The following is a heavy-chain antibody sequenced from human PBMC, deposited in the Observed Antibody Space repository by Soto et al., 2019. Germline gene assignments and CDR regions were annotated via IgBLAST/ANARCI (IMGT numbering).Heavy chain of an antibody. Sequence: SETLSLTCAVSGGSISSGGYSWSWIRQPRGKGMEWIGYMYDSGSTYYNPSLKSRVTISVDRSTNPFSLKLSSVTAADTAVYYCPRDRYCSGGSSPGAFDIWGQGTMVTVSS. CDR2: MYDSGST. CDR3: PRDRYCSGGSSPGAFDI. J-gene: IGHJ3*02. CDR1: GGSISSGGYS. V-gene: IGHV4-30-2*01. D-gene: IGHD2-15*01.